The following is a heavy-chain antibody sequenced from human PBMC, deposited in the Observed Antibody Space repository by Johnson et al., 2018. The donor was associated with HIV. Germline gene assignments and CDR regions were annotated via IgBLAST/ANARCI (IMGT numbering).Heavy chain of an antibody. V-gene: IGHV3-30*14. Sequence: QVQLVESGGGVVQPGRSLRLSCAASGFTFSSYPMHWVRQAPGKGLEWVAIISYDGGSKYYADSVKGRFTVSRDNSKNTLYLQMGGLRAEDMAVYYCARARITILGVVLGADAFDIWGQGTMVTVSS. CDR1: GFTFSSYP. D-gene: IGHD3-3*01. CDR2: ISYDGGSK. J-gene: IGHJ3*02. CDR3: ARARITILGVVLGADAFDI.